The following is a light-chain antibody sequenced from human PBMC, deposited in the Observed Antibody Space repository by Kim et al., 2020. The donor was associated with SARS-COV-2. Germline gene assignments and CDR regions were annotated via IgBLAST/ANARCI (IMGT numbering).Light chain of an antibody. Sequence: PGQTATLTGGGSNIGSKSVHWYHQKPGQAPVLVVHSNVARPSGIPERFSGSTSGNTATLTIGRVEAGDEGDYYCQVWDSSGDHPVIFGGGTQLTVL. V-gene: IGLV3-21*02. CDR1: NIGSKS. J-gene: IGLJ2*01. CDR2: SNV. CDR3: QVWDSSGDHPVI.